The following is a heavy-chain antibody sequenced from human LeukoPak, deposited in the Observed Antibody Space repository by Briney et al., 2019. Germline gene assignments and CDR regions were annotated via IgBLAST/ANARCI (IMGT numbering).Heavy chain of an antibody. V-gene: IGHV4-30-2*01. CDR3: ARDSAVDTAYFDY. J-gene: IGHJ4*02. Sequence: PSQTLSLTCTVSGGSISSGGYYWSWIRQPPGKGLEWIGYIYHSGSTYYNPSLKSRVTISVDRSKNQFSLKLSSVTAADTAVYYCARDSAVDTAYFDYWGQGTLVTVSS. CDR2: IYHSGST. D-gene: IGHD5-18*01. CDR1: GGSISSGGYY.